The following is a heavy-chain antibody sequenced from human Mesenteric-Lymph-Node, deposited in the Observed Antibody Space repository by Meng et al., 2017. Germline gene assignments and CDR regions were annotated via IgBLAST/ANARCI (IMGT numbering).Heavy chain of an antibody. V-gene: IGHV4-34*01. J-gene: IGHJ5*02. CDR3: ARLRWYHPNWFDP. D-gene: IGHD4-23*01. CDR1: GGSFSGYY. CDR2: INHSGST. Sequence: GSLRLSCVVYGGSFSGYYLSWIRQPPGKGLEWIGEINHSGSTNCNPSLKSRVTMSVDTTKNQFSLKLTSVTAADTAVYYCARLRWYHPNWFDPWGQGTLVTVSS.